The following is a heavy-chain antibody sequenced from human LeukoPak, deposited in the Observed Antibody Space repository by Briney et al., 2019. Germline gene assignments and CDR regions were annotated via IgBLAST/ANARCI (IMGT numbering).Heavy chain of an antibody. J-gene: IGHJ6*02. Sequence: QPGGSQRLSCAASGFTFSSYAMSWVRQAPGKGLEWVSAISGSGGSTYYADSVKGRFTISRDNSKNTLYLQMNSLRAEDTAVYYCAKGGPWASGYDFRYYYGMDVWGQGTTVTVSS. V-gene: IGHV3-23*01. CDR1: GFTFSSYA. CDR2: ISGSGGST. D-gene: IGHD5-12*01. CDR3: AKGGPWASGYDFRYYYGMDV.